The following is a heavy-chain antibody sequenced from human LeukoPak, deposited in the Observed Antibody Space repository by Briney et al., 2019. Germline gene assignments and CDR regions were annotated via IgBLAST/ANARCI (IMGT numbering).Heavy chain of an antibody. CDR1: GYSFTSYL. CDR2: IDPSDSYN. D-gene: IGHD3-10*01. J-gene: IGHJ6*02. CDR3: ARLPVYGSGSYFYYYGMDV. Sequence: AESLNISCEGSGYSFTSYLNSWVRQMPSKGLERMRMIDPSDSYNNCGTYFQGQVTISADKSISTAYLQWSSLKASDTAMYYCARLPVYGSGSYFYYYGMDVWGQGTTVTVSS. V-gene: IGHV5-10-1*04.